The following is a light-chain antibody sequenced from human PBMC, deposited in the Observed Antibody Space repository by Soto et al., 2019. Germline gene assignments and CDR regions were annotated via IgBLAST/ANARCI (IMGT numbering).Light chain of an antibody. CDR2: EVN. V-gene: IGLV2-14*03. Sequence: QSVLTQPASVSGSPGQSITISCGGTSSDVGAYIYVSWYQQYPGKAPKLIIYEVNNRPSGVSGRFSGSKSDTTAYLTISGLQAEDEADYYCCSYVGSTTYVFGTGTKVTVL. CDR1: SSDVGAYIY. CDR3: CSYVGSTTYV. J-gene: IGLJ1*01.